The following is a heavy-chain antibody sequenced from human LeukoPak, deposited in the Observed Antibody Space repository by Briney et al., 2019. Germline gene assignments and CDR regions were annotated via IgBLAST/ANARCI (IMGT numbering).Heavy chain of an antibody. Sequence: PGGSLRLSCAASGFTFSSYDMSWVRQAPGKGLEWVSAISRSGGSTYYADSVKGRFTISRDNSKNTLYPQMNSLRAEDTAVYYCAKYESSGYPTWGQGTLVTVSS. J-gene: IGHJ4*02. CDR3: AKYESSGYPT. D-gene: IGHD3-22*01. V-gene: IGHV3-23*01. CDR1: GFTFSSYD. CDR2: ISRSGGST.